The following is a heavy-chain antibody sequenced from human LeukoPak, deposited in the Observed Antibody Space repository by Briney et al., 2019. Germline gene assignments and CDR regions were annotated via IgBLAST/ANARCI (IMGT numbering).Heavy chain of an antibody. J-gene: IGHJ4*02. CDR1: GFSVSDYS. Sequence: GGSLRLSCAASGFSVSDYSVSWIRQSPGKGPEWISYVMSGRGSTNYADSVKGRFTISRDNAKSSVALQLDGLRADDTAVYFCTRERRGSYYAFESWGQGTLVTVSS. CDR2: VMSGRGST. D-gene: IGHD3-16*01. V-gene: IGHV3-11*05. CDR3: TRERRGSYYAFES.